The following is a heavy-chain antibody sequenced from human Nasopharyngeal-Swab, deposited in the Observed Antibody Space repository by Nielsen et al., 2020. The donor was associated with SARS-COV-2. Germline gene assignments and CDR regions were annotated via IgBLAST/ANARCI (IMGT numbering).Heavy chain of an antibody. D-gene: IGHD2-15*01. CDR2: ISSSSSTI. Sequence: VRQMPGKGLEWVSYISSSSSTIYYADSVKGRFTISRDNAKDSLYLQMNSLRDEDTAVYYCAREELGYCSGGSCLPFDYWGQGILVTVSS. J-gene: IGHJ4*02. CDR3: AREELGYCSGGSCLPFDY. V-gene: IGHV3-48*02.